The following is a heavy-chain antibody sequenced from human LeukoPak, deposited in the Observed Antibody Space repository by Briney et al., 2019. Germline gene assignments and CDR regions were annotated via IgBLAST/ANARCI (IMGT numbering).Heavy chain of an antibody. CDR3: ARGGLARGDSTSRLYFDY. Sequence: PGGSLTLSCGAYGFTFSSYTVKWVRQAPGRGLEWDGEINQSVSINYNPSLKSRVTISLDTSKNQPSLKLSSVTAADTAVYYCARGGLARGDSTSRLYFDYWGQGTLVTVSS. V-gene: IGHV4-34*01. D-gene: IGHD6-13*01. CDR1: GFTFSSYT. J-gene: IGHJ4*02. CDR2: INQSVSI.